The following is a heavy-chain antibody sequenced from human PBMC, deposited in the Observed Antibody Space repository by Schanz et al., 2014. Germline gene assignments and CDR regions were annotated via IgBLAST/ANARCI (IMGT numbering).Heavy chain of an antibody. J-gene: IGHJ4*02. CDR2: ISGSGGST. CDR1: GFTVSSNH. D-gene: IGHD2-2*01. Sequence: EVQLVESGGGFVQPGGSLRLSCAVSGFTVSSNHMSWVRQAPGKGLEWVSGISGSGGSTYYADSVKGRFTISRDNSKNTLYLQMNSLRAEDTAVYYCAKDLLYGAPMPLNHLDYWGQGTLVTVSS. V-gene: IGHV3-23*04. CDR3: AKDLLYGAPMPLNHLDY.